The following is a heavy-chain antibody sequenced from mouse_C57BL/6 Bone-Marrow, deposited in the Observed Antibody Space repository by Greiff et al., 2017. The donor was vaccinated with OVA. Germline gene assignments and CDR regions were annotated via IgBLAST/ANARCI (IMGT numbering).Heavy chain of an antibody. V-gene: IGHV2-5*01. CDR3: AKDIYYYGSSSFAY. Sequence: VHLVESGPGLVQPSQSLSITCTVSGFSLTSYGVHWVRQSPGKGLEWLGVIWRGGSTDYNAAFMSRLSITKDNSKSQVFFKMNSLQADDTAIYYCAKDIYYYGSSSFAYWGQGTLVTVSA. D-gene: IGHD1-1*01. J-gene: IGHJ3*01. CDR2: IWRGGST. CDR1: GFSLTSYG.